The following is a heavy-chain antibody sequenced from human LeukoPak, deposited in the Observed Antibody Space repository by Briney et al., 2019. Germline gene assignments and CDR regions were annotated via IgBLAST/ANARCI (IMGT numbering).Heavy chain of an antibody. V-gene: IGHV3-23*01. D-gene: IGHD4-11*01. CDR3: AKGYSIPSHFYY. CDR1: GFSFNSYA. CDR2: ISRSGDNP. J-gene: IGHJ4*02. Sequence: GGSLRLSCAASGFSFNSYAMSWVRQAPGEGLEWVSTISRSGDNPYYADSVKGRFTISRANSKSTMYIQMNSLRVEHTVDNFCAKGYSIPSHFYYWGQGTLVAVSS.